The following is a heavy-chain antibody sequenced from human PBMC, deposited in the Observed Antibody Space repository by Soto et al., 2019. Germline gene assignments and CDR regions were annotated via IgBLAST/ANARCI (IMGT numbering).Heavy chain of an antibody. J-gene: IGHJ6*02. Sequence: PVGSLRLSCAASGFTLSNACMNWVRQAPGKGLEWVGRVKSKADGGTTDYAAPVKGRFTISRDDSKNTVYLQMNSLKTEDTAVYYCTTASGSYYNRDGMDVWGQGTTVTVSS. D-gene: IGHD3-10*01. V-gene: IGHV3-15*07. CDR1: GFTLSNAC. CDR2: VKSKADGGTT. CDR3: TTASGSYYNRDGMDV.